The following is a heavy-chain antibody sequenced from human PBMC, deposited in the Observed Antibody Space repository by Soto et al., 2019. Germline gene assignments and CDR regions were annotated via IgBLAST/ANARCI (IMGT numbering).Heavy chain of an antibody. Sequence: QLQLQESGSGLVKPSQTLSLTCAVSGGSISSGGYSWSWIRQPPGKGLEWIGYIYHSGSTYYNPSLKSRVTISVDRSKNQFSLKLSSVTAADTAVYYCARGERITIFGVVIPGGGFDPWGQGTLVTVSS. CDR3: ARGERITIFGVVIPGGGFDP. CDR2: IYHSGST. V-gene: IGHV4-30-2*01. D-gene: IGHD3-3*01. CDR1: GGSISSGGYS. J-gene: IGHJ5*02.